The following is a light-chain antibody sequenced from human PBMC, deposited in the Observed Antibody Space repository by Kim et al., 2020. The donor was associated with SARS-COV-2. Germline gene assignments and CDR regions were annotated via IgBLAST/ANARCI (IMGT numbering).Light chain of an antibody. V-gene: IGLV2-14*03. CDR1: SSDVSNYNY. J-gene: IGLJ3*02. CDR2: YVS. Sequence: GQSIAISCTGTSSDVSNYNYVSWYQHHPGKAPKLMIYYVSNRPSGVSNRFSGSKSGNTASLTISGLQAEDEADYYCSSYTSSATVVFGGGTQLTVL. CDR3: SSYTSSATVV.